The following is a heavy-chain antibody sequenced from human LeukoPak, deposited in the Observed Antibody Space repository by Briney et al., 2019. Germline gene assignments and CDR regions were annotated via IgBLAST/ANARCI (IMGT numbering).Heavy chain of an antibody. V-gene: IGHV4-34*01. CDR3: ARLSYYYYYYMDV. CDR2: INHSGST. Sequence: SETLSLTCAVYGGSFSGYYWSWIRQPPGKGLEWIGEINHSGSTNYNPSLKSRVTISVDTSKNQFSLKLSSVTAADMAVYYCARLSYYYYYYMDVWGKGTTVTVSS. J-gene: IGHJ6*03. CDR1: GGSFSGYY.